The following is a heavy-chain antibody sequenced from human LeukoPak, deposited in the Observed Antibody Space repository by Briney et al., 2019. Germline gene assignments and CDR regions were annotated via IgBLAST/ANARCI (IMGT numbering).Heavy chain of an antibody. V-gene: IGHV3-23*01. D-gene: IGHD2-15*01. CDR2: ISGSGGST. CDR1: GFTFSSYA. Sequence: GGSLRLSCAASGFTFSSYAMSWVRQAPGKGLEWVSAISGSGGSTYYADSVKGRFTISRDNSKNTLYLQMNSLRAEDTAIYYCAKYGGSSSGSANNWGQGTLVTVSS. CDR3: AKYGGSSSGSANN. J-gene: IGHJ4*02.